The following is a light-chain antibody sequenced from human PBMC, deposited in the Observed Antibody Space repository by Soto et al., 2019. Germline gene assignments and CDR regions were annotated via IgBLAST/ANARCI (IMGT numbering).Light chain of an antibody. J-gene: IGKJ1*01. CDR1: QSISSY. V-gene: IGKV1-39*01. Sequence: DIQMTQSPSSLSASVGDRVTITCRASQSISSYLNWYQQKPGKAPKLLIYAASSLQSGVPSRFSGSGSGTDFTLTISSRQPEDFATYYCQQRYSTPRTFGQGTQVEIK. CDR2: AAS. CDR3: QQRYSTPRT.